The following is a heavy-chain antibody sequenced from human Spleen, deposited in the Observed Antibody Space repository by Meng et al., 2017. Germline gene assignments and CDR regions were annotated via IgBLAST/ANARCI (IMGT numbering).Heavy chain of an antibody. CDR2: IYPGDSDT. V-gene: IGHV5-51*01. J-gene: IGHJ3*01. Sequence: GEFLKILRKGSGYRFTSYWICWVRQMPGKGLAWMGIIYPGDSDTRYSPSFQGQVTLSANKSISTAELKWSSLKAPDTAMYYRARGDDNLTDVAGGAFNLWGQGTMVTVSS. CDR3: ARGDDNLTDVAGGAFNL. D-gene: IGHD3-9*01. CDR1: GYRFTSYW.